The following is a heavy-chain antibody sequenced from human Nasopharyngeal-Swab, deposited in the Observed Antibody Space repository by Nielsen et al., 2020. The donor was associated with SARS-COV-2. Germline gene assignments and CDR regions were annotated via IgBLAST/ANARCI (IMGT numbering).Heavy chain of an antibody. CDR3: ARTIAAAGMGFDP. J-gene: IGHJ5*02. V-gene: IGHV2-70*11. CDR2: IDWDDDK. D-gene: IGHD6-13*01. Sequence: SGPTLVKPTQTRILTCYFSGFSLSPSGMCVSGIRQPPGKALEWPARIDWDDDKYYSTSLKTRLTISKDTSKNQVVLTMTNMDPVDTATYYCARTIAAAGMGFDPWGQGTLVTVSS. CDR1: GFSLSPSGMC.